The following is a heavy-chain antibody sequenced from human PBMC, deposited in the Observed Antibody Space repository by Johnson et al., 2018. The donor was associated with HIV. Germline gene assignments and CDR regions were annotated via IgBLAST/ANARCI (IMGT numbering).Heavy chain of an antibody. D-gene: IGHD3-22*01. Sequence: VKLVESGGGLVQPGGSLRLSCAASGFTVSSYYMSWVRQAPGKGLEWVSVLFSGGTTYYADSVKGRFTISRDNSKNTLYLQMNSLRAVDTALYYCAKPMWYNDKVDAFDIWGQGTMVTVSS. CDR3: AKPMWYNDKVDAFDI. CDR2: LFSGGTT. J-gene: IGHJ3*02. CDR1: GFTVSSYY. V-gene: IGHV3-66*04.